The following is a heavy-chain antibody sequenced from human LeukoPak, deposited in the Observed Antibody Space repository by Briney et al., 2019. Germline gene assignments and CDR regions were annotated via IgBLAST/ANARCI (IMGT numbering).Heavy chain of an antibody. V-gene: IGHV3-9*03. D-gene: IGHD6-13*01. J-gene: IGHJ4*02. CDR2: IRWKSGSI. Sequence: GRSLRLSCVASGFSFDDYAINWVRQAPGKGLEWVSGIRWKSGSIAYADSVEGRFTISRDNAKNSLYLQMNSLRVEDMALYYCAARRGAAAGTDYFDDWGQGTLVTVSS. CDR1: GFSFDDYA. CDR3: AARRGAAAGTDYFDD.